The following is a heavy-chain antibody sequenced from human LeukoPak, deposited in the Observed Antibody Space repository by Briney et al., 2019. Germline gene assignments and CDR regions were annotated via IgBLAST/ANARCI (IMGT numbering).Heavy chain of an antibody. CDR1: GFTFGSYA. CDR3: ARAGFYSGWYVVDF. D-gene: IGHD6-19*01. Sequence: GGSLRLSCAASGFTFGSYALNWVRQAPGKGLERVSVIYSGGNTYYADSVRGRFTISRDNSQNTLYLQMNSLRVDDTALYFWARAGFYSGWYVVDFWGHGTLVTVSS. CDR2: IYSGGNT. J-gene: IGHJ4*01. V-gene: IGHV3-53*01.